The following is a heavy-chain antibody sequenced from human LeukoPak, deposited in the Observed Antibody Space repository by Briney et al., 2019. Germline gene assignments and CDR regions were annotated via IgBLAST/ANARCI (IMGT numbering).Heavy chain of an antibody. CDR1: GGSISSYY. V-gene: IGHV4-59*08. D-gene: IGHD6-19*01. Sequence: SETLSLTCTVSGGSISSYYWSWIRQPPGKGLEWIGYIYYSGSTNYNPSLKSRVTISVDTSKNQFSLKLSSVTAADTAVYYCARQQPQWPGRYFDYWGQGTLVTVSS. CDR2: IYYSGST. CDR3: ARQQPQWPGRYFDY. J-gene: IGHJ4*02.